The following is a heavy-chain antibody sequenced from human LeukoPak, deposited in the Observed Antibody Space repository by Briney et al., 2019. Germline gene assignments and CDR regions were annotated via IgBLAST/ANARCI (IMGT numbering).Heavy chain of an antibody. D-gene: IGHD6-19*01. J-gene: IGHJ6*03. CDR2: IYYSGST. CDR1: GGSISSYY. Sequence: SETLSLTCTVSGGSISSYYWSWIRQPPGKGLEWIGYIYYSGSTNYNPSLKSRVTISVDTSKNQFSLKLSSVTAADTAVYYCARDRGSGWERRYYYYMDVWGKGTTVTISS. CDR3: ARDRGSGWERRYYYYMDV. V-gene: IGHV4-59*12.